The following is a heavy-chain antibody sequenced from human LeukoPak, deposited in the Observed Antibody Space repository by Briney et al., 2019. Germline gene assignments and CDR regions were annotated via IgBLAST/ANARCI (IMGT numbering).Heavy chain of an antibody. CDR3: ARVDNRDWYYFDY. V-gene: IGHV1-2*04. CDR2: INPNSGGT. CDR1: GYTFTGYY. D-gene: IGHD3/OR15-3a*01. Sequence: ASVKVSCKASGYTFTGYYMHWVRQAPGQGLEWMGWINPNSGGTNYAQKFQGWVTMTSDTSIRTGYMELNNLTSYDTAVYYCARVDNRDWYYFDYWGQGSLVTVSS. J-gene: IGHJ4*02.